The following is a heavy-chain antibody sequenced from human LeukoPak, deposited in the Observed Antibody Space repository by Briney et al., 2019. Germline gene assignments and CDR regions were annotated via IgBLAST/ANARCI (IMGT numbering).Heavy chain of an antibody. CDR3: TRSLDY. V-gene: IGHV3-53*01. Sequence: GGSLRLSCAASGFTVSSNYMSWVRQAPGKGLEWVSVIYSGGSTYYADSVKGRFTISRDNSRNSLYLQMDSLRADDTGIYYCTRSLDYWGLGTLVTVSS. J-gene: IGHJ4*02. CDR2: IYSGGST. CDR1: GFTVSSNY.